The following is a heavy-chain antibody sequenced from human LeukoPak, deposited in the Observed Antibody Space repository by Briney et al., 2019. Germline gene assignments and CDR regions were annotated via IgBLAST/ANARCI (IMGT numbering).Heavy chain of an antibody. CDR3: ARRAGAYSHPYDY. CDR2: IYSDNT. CDR1: GFTVSSNS. D-gene: IGHD4/OR15-4a*01. Sequence: GGSLRPSCTVSGFTVSSNSMSWVCQAPGKGLEWVSFIYSDNTHYSDSVKGRFTISRDNSKNTLYLQVNSLRAEDTAVYYCARRAGAYSHPYDYWGQGTLVTVSS. J-gene: IGHJ4*02. V-gene: IGHV3-53*01.